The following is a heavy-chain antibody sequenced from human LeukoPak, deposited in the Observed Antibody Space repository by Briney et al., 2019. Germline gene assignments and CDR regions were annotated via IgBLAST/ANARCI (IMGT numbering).Heavy chain of an antibody. CDR3: ARDVSGPIDY. Sequence: PGGSLRLSCVVSGFTFSNYAMHWVRQAPGKGLEWVAVISFDGSNKYYADSVKGRFTISGDSSRNTLFVHMNSLRAEDTAVYYCARDVSGPIDYWGQGTLVTVSS. J-gene: IGHJ4*02. CDR2: ISFDGSNK. CDR1: GFTFSNYA. D-gene: IGHD5/OR15-5a*01. V-gene: IGHV3-30-3*01.